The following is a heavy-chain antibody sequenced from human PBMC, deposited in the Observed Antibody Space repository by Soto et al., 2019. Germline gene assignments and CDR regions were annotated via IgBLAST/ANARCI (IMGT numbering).Heavy chain of an antibody. Sequence: EVQLVESGGGLVQPGGSLRLSCAASGFTFSSYWMNWVRQAPGKGLEWVANIKEDGSEKNYVDSVKGRFIISRDNAKESLFLQMNSRRAEDTAVYYCARGQYGGKGYWGQGTLVTVFS. CDR2: IKEDGSEK. J-gene: IGHJ4*02. CDR1: GFTFSSYW. CDR3: ARGQYGGKGY. V-gene: IGHV3-7*03. D-gene: IGHD2-15*01.